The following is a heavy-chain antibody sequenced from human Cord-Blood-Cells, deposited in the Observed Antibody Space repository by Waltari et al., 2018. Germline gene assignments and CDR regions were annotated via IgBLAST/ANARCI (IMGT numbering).Heavy chain of an antibody. CDR2: IYYGGST. V-gene: IGHV4-59*01. CDR3: ARMYSSSWNWFDP. D-gene: IGHD6-13*01. J-gene: IGHJ5*02. Sequence: QVQLQESGPGLVKPSETLSLTCTVPGGSISSYYWSWIRQPPGKGLEWIGYIYYGGSTNYNPSLKSRVTISVDTSKNQFSLKLSSVTAADTAVYYCARMYSSSWNWFDPWGQGTLVTVSS. CDR1: GGSISSYY.